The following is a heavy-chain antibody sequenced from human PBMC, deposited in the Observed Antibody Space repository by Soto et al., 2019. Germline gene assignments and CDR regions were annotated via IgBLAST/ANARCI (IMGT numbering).Heavy chain of an antibody. CDR1: GYIFSNYY. V-gene: IGHV1-46*01. CDR2: ISAGGGYP. J-gene: IGHJ6*02. Sequence: ASVKVSCKASGYIFSNYYMHWVRQAPGQGLEWMGTISAGGGYPTYAQRFQGRVTMTTDTSTSTVSMELSSLRPEDTAVYYCAREGLVLVPTTVNSDYYYYAMDVWGQGTTVTVSS. CDR3: AREGLVLVPTTVNSDYYYYAMDV. D-gene: IGHD4-4*01.